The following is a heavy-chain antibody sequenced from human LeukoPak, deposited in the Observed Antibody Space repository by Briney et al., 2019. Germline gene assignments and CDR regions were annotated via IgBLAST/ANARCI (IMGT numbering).Heavy chain of an antibody. CDR2: ISGSGNNT. D-gene: IGHD6-13*01. CDR1: GFTFSSSA. Sequence: HPGGSLRLSCVASGFTFSSSALSWVRQAPGKGLGWVSGISGSGNNTYYADTVKGRFTITRDNSKNTLYLQMNSLRVEDTALYFCAKFGRPAAGTLWGQGTLVAVSS. CDR3: AKFGRPAAGTL. J-gene: IGHJ4*02. V-gene: IGHV3-23*01.